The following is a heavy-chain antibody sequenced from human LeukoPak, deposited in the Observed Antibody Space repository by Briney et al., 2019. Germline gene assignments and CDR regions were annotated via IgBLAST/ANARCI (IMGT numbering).Heavy chain of an antibody. Sequence: ASVKVSCKASGYTFTSYGISWVRQAPGQGLEWMGWISAYNGNTNYAQKLQGRVTMTTDTSTSTAYMELSSLRSEDTAVYYCARDSVSSGYYLGWFDPWGQGTLVTVSS. CDR2: ISAYNGNT. CDR3: ARDSVSSGYYLGWFDP. J-gene: IGHJ5*02. CDR1: GYTFTSYG. V-gene: IGHV1-18*01. D-gene: IGHD3-22*01.